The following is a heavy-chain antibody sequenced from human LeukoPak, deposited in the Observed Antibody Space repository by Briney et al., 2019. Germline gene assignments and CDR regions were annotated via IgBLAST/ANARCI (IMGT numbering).Heavy chain of an antibody. CDR2: ISGSGGST. J-gene: IGHJ4*02. Sequence: GGSLRLSCAASGFTFSSYAMSWVRQAPWKRLEWVSAISGSGGSTYYADSVKGRFTISRDNSKNTLYLQMNSLRAEDTAVYYCAKGKGIAAAGTPFDYWGQGTLVTVSS. D-gene: IGHD6-13*01. V-gene: IGHV3-23*01. CDR3: AKGKGIAAAGTPFDY. CDR1: GFTFSSYA.